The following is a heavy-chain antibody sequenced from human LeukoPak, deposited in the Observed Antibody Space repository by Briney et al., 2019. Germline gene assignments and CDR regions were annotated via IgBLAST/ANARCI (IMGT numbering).Heavy chain of an antibody. CDR3: AREDIVVVPAAKSRWLDP. CDR1: GYTFTGYY. Sequence: ASVKVSCKASGYTFTGYYMHWVRQAPGQGLEWMGWINPNSGGTNYAQKFQGRVTMTRDTSISTAYMELSRLRSDDTAVYYCAREDIVVVPAAKSRWLDPWGQGTLVTVSS. J-gene: IGHJ5*02. CDR2: INPNSGGT. V-gene: IGHV1-2*02. D-gene: IGHD2-2*01.